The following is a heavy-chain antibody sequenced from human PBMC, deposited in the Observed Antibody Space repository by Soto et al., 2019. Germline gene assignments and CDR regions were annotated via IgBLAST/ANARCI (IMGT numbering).Heavy chain of an antibody. Sequence: GGSLRLSCAASGFTFSSYAMHWVRQAPGKGLEWVAVISYDGSNKYYADSVKGRFTISRDNSKNTLYLQMNSLRAEDTAVYYCARAGEFDYWGQGTLVTVSS. D-gene: IGHD3-10*01. V-gene: IGHV3-30-3*01. J-gene: IGHJ4*02. CDR2: ISYDGSNK. CDR3: ARAGEFDY. CDR1: GFTFSSYA.